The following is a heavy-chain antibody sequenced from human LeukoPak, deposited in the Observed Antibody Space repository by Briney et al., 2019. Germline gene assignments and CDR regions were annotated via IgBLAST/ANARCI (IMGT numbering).Heavy chain of an antibody. Sequence: SETLSLTCNVSGESISSHYWSWTRQSPGKGLEWIGYVTNSGTTKFNPSLKSRVTISRDTSKKQFSLKLSSVTAADTAIYYCARVSYNNYGRPNWFDPWGQGTLVTVSS. V-gene: IGHV4-59*11. CDR3: ARVSYNNYGRPNWFDP. CDR2: VTNSGTT. CDR1: GESISSHY. J-gene: IGHJ5*02. D-gene: IGHD4-11*01.